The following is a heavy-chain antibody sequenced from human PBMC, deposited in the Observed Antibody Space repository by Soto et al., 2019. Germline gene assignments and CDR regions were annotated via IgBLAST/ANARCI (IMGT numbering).Heavy chain of an antibody. D-gene: IGHD3-16*01. V-gene: IGHV3-15*01. CDR2: IKSKTDGGTT. Sequence: EVQLVESGGGLVKPGGSLRLSCAASGFTFSNAWMSWVRQAPGKGLEWVGRIKSKTDGGTTDYAAPVKGRLTISRDDSKNTLYLQMNSLKTEDTAVYYCLLGYYYYGMDVWGQGTTVTVSS. CDR1: GFTFSNAW. J-gene: IGHJ6*02. CDR3: LLGYYYYGMDV.